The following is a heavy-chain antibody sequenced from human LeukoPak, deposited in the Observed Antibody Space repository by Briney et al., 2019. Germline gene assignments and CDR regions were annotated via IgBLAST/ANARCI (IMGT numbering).Heavy chain of an antibody. CDR3: ARASYDFNSVDH. Sequence: GESLKISCKGSGYSFTSYWIGWVRQMPGKGLEWMGIIYCGDSDTRYSPSFQGQVTISADKSVNTTYLQWSSLKASDTAMYYCARASYDFNSVDHWGQGTLLTVSS. D-gene: IGHD3-3*01. J-gene: IGHJ5*02. CDR2: IYCGDSDT. CDR1: GYSFTSYW. V-gene: IGHV5-51*01.